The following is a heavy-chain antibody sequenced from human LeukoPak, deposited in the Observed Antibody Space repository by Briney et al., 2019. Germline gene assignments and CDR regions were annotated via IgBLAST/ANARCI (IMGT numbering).Heavy chain of an antibody. D-gene: IGHD3-22*01. CDR2: IYPGDSDT. V-gene: IGHV5-51*01. CDR1: GYSFTSYW. J-gene: IGHJ4*02. CDR3: ARLWGYYYDSSGYFDY. Sequence: GESLKISCKGSGYSFTSYWIGWVRQMPGKGLELMGIIYPGDSDTRYSRSFQGQVTISADKSISTAYLQWSSLKASDTAMYYCARLWGYYYDSSGYFDYWGQGTLVTVSS.